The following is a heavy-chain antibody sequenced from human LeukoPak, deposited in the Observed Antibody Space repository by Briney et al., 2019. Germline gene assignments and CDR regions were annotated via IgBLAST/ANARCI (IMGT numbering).Heavy chain of an antibody. CDR1: GFTFDDYA. CDR2: ISWNSGSI. D-gene: IGHD6-19*01. Sequence: GRSLGLSCAASGFTFDDYAMHWVRQAPGKGLEWVSGISWNSGSIGYADSVKGRFTISRDNAKNSLYLQMNSLRAEDTALYYCAKDSRAVAELPDAFDIWGQGTMVTVSS. V-gene: IGHV3-9*01. J-gene: IGHJ3*02. CDR3: AKDSRAVAELPDAFDI.